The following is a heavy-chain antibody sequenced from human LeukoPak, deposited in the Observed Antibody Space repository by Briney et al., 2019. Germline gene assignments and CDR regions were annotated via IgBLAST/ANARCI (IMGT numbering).Heavy chain of an antibody. V-gene: IGHV5-51*01. CDR2: IYPYDSET. CDR1: GYSFTGFW. CDR3: ARHIGYSAWDPDY. J-gene: IGHJ4*02. D-gene: IGHD5-18*01. Sequence: GESLKISCKASGYSFTGFWLAWVRQMPGKGLEWMGIIYPYDSETRYSPSFQGQVTISADKSISTAYLQWSSLKASDTAMYYCARHIGYSAWDPDYWGQGTLVTVSS.